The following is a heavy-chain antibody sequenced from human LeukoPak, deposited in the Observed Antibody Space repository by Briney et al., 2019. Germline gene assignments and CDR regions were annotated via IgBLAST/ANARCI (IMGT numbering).Heavy chain of an antibody. Sequence: GGSLRLSCVASGLSVSDNYMNWVRQAPGEGLEWVSALYIGGNTYYVDSVRGRFTISRDNSKNTLYLQMNSLRAEDTAIYYCMAAAGYNYGQCWGQGTLVTVSS. J-gene: IGHJ4*02. CDR2: LYIGGNT. CDR1: GLSVSDNY. CDR3: MAAAGYNYGQC. V-gene: IGHV3-53*01. D-gene: IGHD5-18*01.